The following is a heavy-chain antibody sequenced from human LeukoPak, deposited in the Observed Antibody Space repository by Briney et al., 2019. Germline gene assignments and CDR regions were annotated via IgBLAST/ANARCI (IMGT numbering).Heavy chain of an antibody. V-gene: IGHV1-2*02. D-gene: IGHD3-10*01. Sequence: ASVRVSCKASGYTFTGYYMHWVRQAPGQGLEWMGWINPNSGGTNYAQKFQGRVTMTRDTSISTAYMELSRLRSDDTAVYYCARGGSGSYYKHYYMDVWGKGTTATVSS. J-gene: IGHJ6*03. CDR1: GYTFTGYY. CDR2: INPNSGGT. CDR3: ARGGSGSYYKHYYMDV.